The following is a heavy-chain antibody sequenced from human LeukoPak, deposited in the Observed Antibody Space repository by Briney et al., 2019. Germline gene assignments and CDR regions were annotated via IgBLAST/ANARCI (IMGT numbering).Heavy chain of an antibody. V-gene: IGHV4-59*08. Sequence: PSETLSLTCTVSGASIRNYYWSWIRQSPGKGLEWIVYFYYSGSPNYNPSLESQVAMSVDTSKNQFSLRLSSVTAADTAIYYCARRYSSSWYVGFFDPWGQGILVTVSS. CDR3: ARRYSSSWYVGFFDP. CDR2: FYYSGSP. D-gene: IGHD6-13*01. CDR1: GASIRNYY. J-gene: IGHJ5*02.